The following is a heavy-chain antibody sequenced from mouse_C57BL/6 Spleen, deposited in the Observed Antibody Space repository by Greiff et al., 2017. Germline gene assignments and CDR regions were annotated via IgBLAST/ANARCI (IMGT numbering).Heavy chain of an antibody. CDR3: ARRDDYDVRDYAMDY. D-gene: IGHD2-4*01. CDR2: IWSGGST. CDR1: GFSLTSYG. V-gene: IGHV2-2*01. J-gene: IGHJ4*01. Sequence: QVQLQQPGPGLVQPSQSLSITCTVSGFSLTSYGVHWVRQSPGKGLEWLGVIWSGGSTDYNAAFISRLSISKDNSKSQVFFKMNSLQADDTAIYYCARRDDYDVRDYAMDYWGQGTSVTVSS.